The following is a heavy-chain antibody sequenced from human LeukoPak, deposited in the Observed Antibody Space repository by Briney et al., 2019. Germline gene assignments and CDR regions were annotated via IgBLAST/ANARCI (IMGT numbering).Heavy chain of an antibody. Sequence: SETLSLTCTVSGGSISSSSYYWGWIRQPPGKGLEWIGSIYYSGSTYYNPSLKSRVTISVDRSKNQFSLKLSSVTAADTAVYYCARGGTVTLYYYYGMDVWGQGTTVTVSS. CDR3: ARGGTVTLYYYYGMDV. J-gene: IGHJ6*02. CDR1: GGSISSSSYY. V-gene: IGHV4-39*07. CDR2: IYYSGST. D-gene: IGHD4-17*01.